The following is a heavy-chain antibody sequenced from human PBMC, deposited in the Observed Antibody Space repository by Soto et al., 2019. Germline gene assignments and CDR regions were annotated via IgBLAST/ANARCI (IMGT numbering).Heavy chain of an antibody. J-gene: IGHJ3*01. CDR2: IYYNGNT. Sequence: SETQCHTGTVSGAYITSGAYYWTWDRQHPGKGLEWIGYIYYNGNTYFSPSLKSRLTISIDTSKNQFSLKLSSVTASDTAMYYCARARLRAVYAFDFWGQGTMVTVSS. D-gene: IGHD4-17*01. CDR3: ARARLRAVYAFDF. CDR1: GAYITSGAYY. V-gene: IGHV4-31*03.